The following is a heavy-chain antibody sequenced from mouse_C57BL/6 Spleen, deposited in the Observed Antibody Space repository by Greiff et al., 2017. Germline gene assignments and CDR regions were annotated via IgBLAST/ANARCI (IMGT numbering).Heavy chain of an antibody. D-gene: IGHD3-3*01. CDR1: GYSITSGYY. CDR2: ISYDGSN. CDR3: ARGGTDY. J-gene: IGHJ2*01. V-gene: IGHV3-6*01. Sequence: EVKLMESGPGLVKPSQSLSLTCSVTGYSITSGYYWNWIRQFPGNKLEWMGYISYDGSNNYNPSLKNRISITRDTSKNQFFLKLNSVTTEDTATYYCARGGTDYWGQGTTLTVSS.